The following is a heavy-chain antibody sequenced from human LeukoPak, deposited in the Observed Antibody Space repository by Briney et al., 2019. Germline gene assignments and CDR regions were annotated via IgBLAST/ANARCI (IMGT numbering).Heavy chain of an antibody. Sequence: ASVKVSCKASGYTFTGYYMHWVRQAPGQGLEWMGWINPNSGGTNYAQKFQGWVTMTRDTSISTAYMELSRLRSDDTAVYYCARSTVGYSSTWYDYWGQGTLVTVSS. CDR2: INPNSGGT. CDR1: GYTFTGYY. J-gene: IGHJ4*02. CDR3: ARSTVGYSSTWYDY. D-gene: IGHD6-13*01. V-gene: IGHV1-2*04.